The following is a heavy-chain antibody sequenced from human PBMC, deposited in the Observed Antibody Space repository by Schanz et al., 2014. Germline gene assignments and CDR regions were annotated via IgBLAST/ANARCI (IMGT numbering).Heavy chain of an antibody. J-gene: IGHJ4*02. CDR1: GGTFSSYT. Sequence: QVQLVQSGAEVKKPGSSVKVSCTASGGTFSSYTISWVRQAPGQGLEWMGIINPSGGGTSYALRFQDRVTVTRDTSRSTVYMELSSLKTEDTAVYYCVRLDVHDYWGQGTLVTVSA. D-gene: IGHD3-16*01. CDR2: INPSGGGT. CDR3: VRLDVHDY. V-gene: IGHV1-46*03.